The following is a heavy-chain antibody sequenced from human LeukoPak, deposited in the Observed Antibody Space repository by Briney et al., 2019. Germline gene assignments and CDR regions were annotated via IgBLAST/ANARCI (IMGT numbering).Heavy chain of an antibody. J-gene: IGHJ4*02. CDR3: ARVAMSGIGSDDF. CDR2: INPIGGST. CDR1: GYTFTSYY. Sequence: ASVKVSCKASGYTFTSYYMHWVRQAPGQGLEWMGIINPIGGSTSYAQKFQGRVTMTRDTSISTAYMELSGLKSDDTAVYYCARVAMSGIGSDDFWGQGTLVTASS. D-gene: IGHD1-26*01. V-gene: IGHV1-46*01.